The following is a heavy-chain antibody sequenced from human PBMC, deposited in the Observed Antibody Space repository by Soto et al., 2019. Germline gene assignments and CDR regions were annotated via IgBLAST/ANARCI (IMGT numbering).Heavy chain of an antibody. V-gene: IGHV3-33*01. Sequence: HPGGSLRLSCAASGFTFSSYGMHWVRQAPGKGLEWVAVIWYDGSNKYYADSVKGRFTISRDNSKNTLYLQMNSLRAEDTAVYYCARELSGYNSPILFYWGQGTLVTVSS. CDR3: ARELSGYNSPILFY. CDR1: GFTFSSYG. CDR2: IWYDGSNK. J-gene: IGHJ4*02. D-gene: IGHD5-12*01.